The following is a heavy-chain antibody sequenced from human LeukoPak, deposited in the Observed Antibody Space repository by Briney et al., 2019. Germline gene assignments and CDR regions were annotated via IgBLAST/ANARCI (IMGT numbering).Heavy chain of an antibody. D-gene: IGHD2-2*02. V-gene: IGHV3-21*01. CDR1: GFTFSSYS. CDR3: ARGPYCSSASCYKYYYGMDV. J-gene: IGHJ6*04. Sequence: GGSLRHSCAASGFTFSSYSMNWVRQAPGKGLEWVSSISSSSSYIYYADSVKGRFTISRDNAKNSLYLQMNSLRAEDTAVYYCARGPYCSSASCYKYYYGMDVWGKGTTVTVSS. CDR2: ISSSSSYI.